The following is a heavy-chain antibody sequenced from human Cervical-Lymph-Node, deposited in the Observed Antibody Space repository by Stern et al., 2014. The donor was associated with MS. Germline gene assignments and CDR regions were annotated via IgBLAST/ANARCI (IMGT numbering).Heavy chain of an antibody. J-gene: IGHJ6*02. CDR1: GFTFSSHA. CDR2: ISYGGSNK. Sequence: QVQLVESGGGVVQPGRSLRLSCAASGFTFSSHAMHWVRQAPGKGLEWVAVISYGGSNKYYADSVKGRFTISRDNSKNTLYLQMNSLRAEDTAVYYCARANYDFWSGYPDFHYYGMDVWGQGTTVTVSS. V-gene: IGHV3-30-3*01. CDR3: ARANYDFWSGYPDFHYYGMDV. D-gene: IGHD3-3*01.